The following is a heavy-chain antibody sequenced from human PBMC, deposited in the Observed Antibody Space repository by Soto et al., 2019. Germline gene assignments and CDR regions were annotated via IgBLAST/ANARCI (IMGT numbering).Heavy chain of an antibody. D-gene: IGHD6-25*01. CDR2: TYYRSKWYS. Sequence: SQTLSLTCAISGDSVSINSAAWNVIRQSPSRGLEWLGRTYYRSKWYSYYAVSVKSRLTIKPDTSKNQFSLQLISVTPEDTAVYYCARGPAALDPWGQGTLVTVSS. CDR3: ARGPAALDP. J-gene: IGHJ5*02. V-gene: IGHV6-1*01. CDR1: GDSVSINSAA.